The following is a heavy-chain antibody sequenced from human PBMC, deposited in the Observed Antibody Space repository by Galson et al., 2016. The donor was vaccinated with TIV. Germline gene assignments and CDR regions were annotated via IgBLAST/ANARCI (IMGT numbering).Heavy chain of an antibody. CDR3: ATVAWFPGLSLDN. V-gene: IGHV1-24*01. Sequence: SVKVSCKVSKYTLTELSMHWVRQAPGKGLEWMGGFDPEQGKTIYAQKFQGRVTMTEDTSTDTAFMELRSLRFEDTAVYYCATVAWFPGLSLDNWGQGTLVTISS. J-gene: IGHJ4*02. CDR2: FDPEQGKT. D-gene: IGHD2/OR15-2a*01. CDR1: KYTLTELS.